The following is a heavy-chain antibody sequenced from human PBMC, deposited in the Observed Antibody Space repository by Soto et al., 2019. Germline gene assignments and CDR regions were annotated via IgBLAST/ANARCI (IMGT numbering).Heavy chain of an antibody. CDR3: ASSPDYYYYMDV. CDR1: GFTFSNYW. CDR2: VKSDGSST. J-gene: IGHJ6*03. Sequence: GGSLRLSCVGSGFTFSNYWMHWVRQAPGKGLEWVSRVKSDGSSTTYAASVKGRFTISRDNAKNTLYLQMNSLRAEDTAVYYWASSPDYYYYMDVWGKGTTVTVSS. V-gene: IGHV3-74*01.